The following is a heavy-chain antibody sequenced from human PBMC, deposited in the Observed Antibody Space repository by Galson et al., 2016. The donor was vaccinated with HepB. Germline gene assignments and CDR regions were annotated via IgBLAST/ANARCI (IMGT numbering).Heavy chain of an antibody. Sequence: SLRLSCAASGFTFNNHGMHWVRQAPGKGLEWVAAIWNDGSYKYYSDSVKGRFTISRDNFKNTVYLEMNSLSVEDTALYYCAKDYCTGFNCYVDGHYFDYWGQGTLVTVSS. CDR2: IWNDGSYK. CDR1: GFTFNNHG. CDR3: AKDYCTGFNCYVDGHYFDY. J-gene: IGHJ4*02. V-gene: IGHV3-33*06. D-gene: IGHD2-15*01.